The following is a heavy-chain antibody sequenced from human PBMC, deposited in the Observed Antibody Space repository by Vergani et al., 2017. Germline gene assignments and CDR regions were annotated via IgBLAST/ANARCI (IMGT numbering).Heavy chain of an antibody. D-gene: IGHD1-26*01. CDR1: GGSISSYY. CDR3: ARDGEYSGSYHLGGTNYYYGMDV. Sequence: QVQLQESGPGLVKPSETLSLTCTVSGGSISSYYWSWIRQPPGKGLEWIGRIYTSGSTNYNPSLKSRVTMSVDTSKNQFSLKLSSVTAADTAVYYCARDGEYSGSYHLGGTNYYYGMDVWGQGTTVTVSS. CDR2: IYTSGST. V-gene: IGHV4-4*07. J-gene: IGHJ6*02.